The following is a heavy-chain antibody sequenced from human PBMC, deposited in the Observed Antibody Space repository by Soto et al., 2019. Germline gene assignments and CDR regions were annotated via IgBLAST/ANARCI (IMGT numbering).Heavy chain of an antibody. J-gene: IGHJ3*02. CDR3: AKDLGHGGRGAFAI. Sequence: QVQLVESGGGVVQPGRSLRLSCAASGFTFSSYAMHWVRQAPGKGLEWVAVISYDGSNKYYADSVKGRFTISRDNSKNTLYLQMNSLRAEDTAVYYCAKDLGHGGRGAFAIWGQGTMVTVSS. CDR2: ISYDGSNK. CDR1: GFTFSSYA. V-gene: IGHV3-30*18. D-gene: IGHD7-27*01.